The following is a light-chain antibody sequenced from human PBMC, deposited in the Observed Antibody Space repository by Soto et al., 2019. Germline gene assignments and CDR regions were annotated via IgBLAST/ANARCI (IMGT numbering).Light chain of an antibody. Sequence: DIQMTQSPSSLSASVGDRVTITRRASQSIRTYLNWYQQKPGKAPKLLIYAASSLQSEVPSRFSGSGSGTDFTLTISSLQPEDFSTYYCQQSYNTPLTFGGGTKVDIK. J-gene: IGKJ4*01. CDR1: QSIRTY. CDR3: QQSYNTPLT. CDR2: AAS. V-gene: IGKV1-39*01.